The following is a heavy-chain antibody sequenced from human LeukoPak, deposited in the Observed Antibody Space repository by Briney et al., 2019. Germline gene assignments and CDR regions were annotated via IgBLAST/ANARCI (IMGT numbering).Heavy chain of an antibody. CDR3: ARGGDYYGSGSYFDY. CDR1: GGSLTSVYYY. V-gene: IGHV4-30-4*01. Sequence: SETLSLTCTVSGGSLTSVYYYWGWLRQPPGKGLEWFGYTYYSGSIYYNPSLKSRVTISVDTSKNQFSLKLSSVTAADTAVYYCARGGDYYGSGSYFDYWGQGTLVTVSS. CDR2: TYYSGSI. D-gene: IGHD3-10*01. J-gene: IGHJ4*02.